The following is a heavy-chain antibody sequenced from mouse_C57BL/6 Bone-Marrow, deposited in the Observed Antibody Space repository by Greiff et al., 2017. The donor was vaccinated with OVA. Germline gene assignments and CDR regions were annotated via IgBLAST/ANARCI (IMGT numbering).Heavy chain of an antibody. CDR1: GYTFTDYY. D-gene: IGHD4-1*01. J-gene: IGHJ1*03. CDR2: INPNNGGT. CDR3: ARKGGCLGPYWYFDV. Sequence: EVQLQQSGPELVKPGASVKISCKASGYTFTDYYMNWVKQSHGKSLEWIGDINPNNGGTSYNQKFKGKATLTVDKSSSTAYMGLRSLTSEDSAVYYCARKGGCLGPYWYFDVWGTGTTVTVSS. V-gene: IGHV1-26*01.